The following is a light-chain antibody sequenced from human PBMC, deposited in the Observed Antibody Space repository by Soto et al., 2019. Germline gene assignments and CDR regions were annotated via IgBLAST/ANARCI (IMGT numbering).Light chain of an antibody. CDR1: QNINNY. CDR3: QQSYSTPIT. J-gene: IGKJ5*01. Sequence: DVQMTQSPSSLSASIGDRVTITWRAIQNINNYLIWYQQKPGKAPKLLIYAASSLQSGVPSRFSGSGSGTDFTPTISSLKPEDFATYYCQQSYSTPITFGQGTRLEIK. CDR2: AAS. V-gene: IGKV1-39*01.